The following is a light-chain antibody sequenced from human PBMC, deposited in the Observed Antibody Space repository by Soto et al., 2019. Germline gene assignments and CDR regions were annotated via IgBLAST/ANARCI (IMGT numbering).Light chain of an antibody. CDR3: QQYDNLPVT. CDR1: QDISNY. CDR2: DAS. J-gene: IGKJ5*01. Sequence: DIQMTQSPSSLSASVGDRVTITCQASQDISNYLNWYQQKPGKAPKPLIYDASNLETGVPSRFSGSGSGTDFTFTISSLQHDDIATYYCQQYDNLPVTFGQGTRLEIK. V-gene: IGKV1-33*01.